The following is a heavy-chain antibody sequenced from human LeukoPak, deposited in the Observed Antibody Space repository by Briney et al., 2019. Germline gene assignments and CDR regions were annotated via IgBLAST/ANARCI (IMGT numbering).Heavy chain of an antibody. CDR2: IWYDGSNK. J-gene: IGHJ4*02. CDR3: AKDPSFYDSSGYSSSYFDS. D-gene: IGHD3-22*01. Sequence: GGSLRLSCAASGFTFSSYGMHWVRQAPGKGLEWVAVIWYDGSNKYYADSVKGRFTISRDNSKNTLYLQMNSLRDEDTAVYYCAKDPSFYDSSGYSSSYFDSWGQGTLVAVSS. V-gene: IGHV3-33*06. CDR1: GFTFSSYG.